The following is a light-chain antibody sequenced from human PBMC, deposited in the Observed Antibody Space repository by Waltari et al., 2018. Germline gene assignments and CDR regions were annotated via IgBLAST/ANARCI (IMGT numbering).Light chain of an antibody. J-gene: IGKJ2*01. CDR3: MQGLQIPHT. CDR2: LSS. V-gene: IGKV2-28*01. Sequence: DIMMTQSPLSLPVTPGAPASISCRSSQSRLHSNGYNYLDWYLQRQGQSPQLLIYLSSYRASGVPDRISGSGSGTDFTLKISRVEAEDIGVYYCMQGLQIPHTFGQGTKLEIK. CDR1: QSRLHSNGYNY.